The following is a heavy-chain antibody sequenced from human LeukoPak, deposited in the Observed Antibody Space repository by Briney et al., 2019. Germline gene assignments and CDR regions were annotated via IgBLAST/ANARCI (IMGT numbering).Heavy chain of an antibody. CDR1: GGSFSGYH. CDR3: ARRYYYDSSIDY. J-gene: IGHJ4*02. V-gene: IGHV4-34*01. D-gene: IGHD3-22*01. Sequence: SETLSLTCAVYGGSFSGYHWSWIRQPPGKGLEWIGEINHSGSTNYNPSLKSRVTISVDTYKNQFSLKLSSVTAADTAVYYCARRYYYDSSIDYWGQGTLVTVSS. CDR2: INHSGST.